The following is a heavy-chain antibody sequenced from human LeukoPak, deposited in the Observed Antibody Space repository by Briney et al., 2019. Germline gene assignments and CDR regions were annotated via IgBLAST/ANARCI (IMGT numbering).Heavy chain of an antibody. CDR2: ISGSGGST. CDR1: GFTFSSYA. Sequence: GGSLRLSCAASGFTFSSYAMSWVRQAPGKGLEWVSAISGSGGSTYYADSVKGRFTISRDNSKNTLYLQMNSLRAEDTAVYYCAGSSSSGSLQRSGYWGQGTLVTVSS. CDR3: AGSSSSGSLQRSGY. V-gene: IGHV3-23*01. D-gene: IGHD3-22*01. J-gene: IGHJ4*02.